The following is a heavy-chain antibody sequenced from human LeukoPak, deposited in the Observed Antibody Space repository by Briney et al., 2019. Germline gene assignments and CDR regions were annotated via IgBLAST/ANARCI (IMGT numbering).Heavy chain of an antibody. CDR3: ARDRGYNWNNGYDFDI. CDR2: INSDGSST. J-gene: IGHJ3*02. CDR1: GFTSSSYW. Sequence: GGSLRLSRAASGFTSSSYWIHWVRQAPGRGLVWVSRINSDGSSTSYTDSVKGRFTISRDNAKNTLYLQMNSLRAEDTAVYYCARDRGYNWNNGYDFDIWGQGTMVTVSS. D-gene: IGHD1/OR15-1a*01. V-gene: IGHV3-74*01.